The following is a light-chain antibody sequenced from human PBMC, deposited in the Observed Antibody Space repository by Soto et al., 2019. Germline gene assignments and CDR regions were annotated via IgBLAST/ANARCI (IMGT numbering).Light chain of an antibody. V-gene: IGLV2-14*01. CDR1: SSDVGGYNY. Sequence: HSVLTQPASVSGSPGQSITISCTGTSSDVGGYNYVSWYQHHPGKVPKVMIYEVSNRPSGVSNRFSGSKSGNTASLTISGLQAEDEADYYCSSYTSSSTLYVFGTGTKLTVL. J-gene: IGLJ1*01. CDR3: SSYTSSSTLYV. CDR2: EVS.